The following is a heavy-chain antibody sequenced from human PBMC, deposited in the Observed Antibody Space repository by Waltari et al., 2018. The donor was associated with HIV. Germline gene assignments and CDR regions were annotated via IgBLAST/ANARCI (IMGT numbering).Heavy chain of an antibody. J-gene: IGHJ6*02. CDR2: INAGNGNT. Sequence: QVQLVQSGAEVKKPGASVKVSCKASGYTFTSYAMHWVRQAPGQRLEWMGWINAGNGNTKYSQKFQGRVTITRDTSASTAYMELSSLRSEDTAVYYCASPGARRGYYYYGMDVWGQGTTVTVSS. V-gene: IGHV1-3*01. CDR3: ASPGARRGYYYYGMDV. CDR1: GYTFTSYA. D-gene: IGHD1-26*01.